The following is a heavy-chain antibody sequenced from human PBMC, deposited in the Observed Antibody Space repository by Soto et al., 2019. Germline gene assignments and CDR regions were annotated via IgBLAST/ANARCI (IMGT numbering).Heavy chain of an antibody. CDR3: SRGGPRGGAYHYFDY. V-gene: IGHV4-61*01. J-gene: IGHJ4*02. D-gene: IGHD1-26*01. CDR2: ILYSGSP. CDR1: GGAVSSGSYY. Sequence: SGTLSLTCSVSGGAVSSGSYYWIWIRQPPGKGLEWVGYILYSGSPNYNPSLKSRVTMSLDTSENQFSLKLSSVTTADTAVYYCSRGGPRGGAYHYFDYWGQGTLVTVSS.